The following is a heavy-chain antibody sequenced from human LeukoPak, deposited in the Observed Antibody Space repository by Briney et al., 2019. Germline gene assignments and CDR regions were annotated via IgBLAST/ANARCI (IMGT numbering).Heavy chain of an antibody. CDR3: ARVTGYRIEDYFDY. D-gene: IGHD6-13*01. J-gene: IGHJ4*02. V-gene: IGHV4-59*01. CDR1: GGSTNNYY. Sequence: PSETLSLTCTVSGGSTNNYYWTWIRQPPGKGLEWIGYIYYSGSTNYNPSLKSRVTISVETSKNEFSLKLRSVTAADTAVYYCARVTGYRIEDYFDYWGQGTLVTVSS. CDR2: IYYSGST.